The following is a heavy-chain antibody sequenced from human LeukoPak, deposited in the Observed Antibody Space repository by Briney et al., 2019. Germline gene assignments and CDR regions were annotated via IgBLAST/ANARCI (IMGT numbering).Heavy chain of an antibody. CDR1: GFTFSSYG. CDR3: AKESGYCSSTSCFADAFDI. Sequence: GRSLRLSCAASGFTFSSYGMHWVRQAPGKGLEWVAVIWYDGSNKYYADSVKGRLTISRDNSKNTLYLQMNSLRAEDTAVYYCAKESGYCSSTSCFADAFDIWGQGTMVTASS. D-gene: IGHD2-2*01. V-gene: IGHV3-33*06. J-gene: IGHJ3*02. CDR2: IWYDGSNK.